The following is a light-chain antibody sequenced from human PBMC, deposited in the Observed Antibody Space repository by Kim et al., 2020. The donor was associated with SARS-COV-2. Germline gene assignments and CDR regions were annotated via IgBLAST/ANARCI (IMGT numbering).Light chain of an antibody. CDR3: QQSYSTPWT. J-gene: IGKJ1*01. Sequence: ASVGDRVTVTCRASQSINSYLKWYQQKPGTAPKLLIHAASSLQSGVPSRFSGSGSGTDYTLTISSLQPEDFATYFCQQSYSTPWTFGQGTKVDIK. V-gene: IGKV1-39*01. CDR2: AAS. CDR1: QSINSY.